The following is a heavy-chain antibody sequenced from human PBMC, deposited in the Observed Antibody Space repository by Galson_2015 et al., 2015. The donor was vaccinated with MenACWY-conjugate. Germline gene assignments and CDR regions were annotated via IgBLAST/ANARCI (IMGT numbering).Heavy chain of an antibody. D-gene: IGHD6-19*01. CDR1: GFTFSNSW. V-gene: IGHV3-7*01. Sequence: SLRLSCATSGFTFSNSWMGWVRQAPGKGLEWVANIKHDGSGKFYVDSVKGRFIISRDNAKNSLYLQMDSLRAEDPAVYFCARAKEQWLSKTFDVWGQGTLVTVSS. J-gene: IGHJ3*01. CDR3: ARAKEQWLSKTFDV. CDR2: IKHDGSGK.